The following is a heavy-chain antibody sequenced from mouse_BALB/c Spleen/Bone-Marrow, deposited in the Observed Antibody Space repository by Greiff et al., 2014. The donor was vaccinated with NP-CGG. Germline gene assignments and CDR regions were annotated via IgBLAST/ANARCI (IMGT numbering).Heavy chain of an antibody. J-gene: IGHJ2*01. CDR2: INPSTGYT. CDR1: GYTFTSYW. V-gene: IGHV1-7*01. Sequence: QVQLKESGAELAKPGASVKMSCKASGYTFTSYWMHWVKQRPGQGLEWIGYINPSTGYTEYNQKFKDKATLTADKSSSTAYMQLSSLTSEDSAVHYCARWGLRSDYWGQGTTLTVSS. CDR3: ARWGLRSDY. D-gene: IGHD2-4*01.